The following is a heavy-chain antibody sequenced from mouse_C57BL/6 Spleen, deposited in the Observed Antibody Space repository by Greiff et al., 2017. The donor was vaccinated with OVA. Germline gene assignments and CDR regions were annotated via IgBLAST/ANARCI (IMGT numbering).Heavy chain of an antibody. V-gene: IGHV1-61*01. CDR1: GYTFTSYW. J-gene: IGHJ4*01. CDR3: ARGPLRQLRLLDAMDY. D-gene: IGHD3-2*02. Sequence: QVQLQQPGAELVRPGSSVKLSCKASGYTFTSYWMDWVKQRPGQGLEWNGNIYPSDSETHYNQKFKDKATLTVDKSSSTAYMQLSSLTSEDSAVYYCARGPLRQLRLLDAMDYWGQGTSVTVSS. CDR2: IYPSDSET.